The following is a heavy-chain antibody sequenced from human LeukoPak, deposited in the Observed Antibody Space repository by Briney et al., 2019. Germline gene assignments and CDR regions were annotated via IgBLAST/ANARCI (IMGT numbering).Heavy chain of an antibody. CDR3: ARISGFTLDY. CDR1: TFTFSSYS. Sequence: GGSLRLSCATPTFTFSSYSMNWVRQAPGKGLEWVSYSEYSGTTSYYADSVKGRFTVSRDNAKNSLYLQMSSLRDEDTAVYYCARISGFTLDYWGPGTLVTVSS. J-gene: IGHJ4*02. V-gene: IGHV3-48*02. CDR2: SEYSGTTS.